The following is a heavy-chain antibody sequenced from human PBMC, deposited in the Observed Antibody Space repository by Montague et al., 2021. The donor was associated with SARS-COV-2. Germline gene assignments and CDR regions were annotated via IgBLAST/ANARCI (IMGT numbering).Heavy chain of an antibody. V-gene: IGHV6-1*01. CDR3: ARIPVGSKYYFDL. Sequence: CAISGDSVSSNIATWNWIRQSPSRGLEWLGRTYYRSKWYNDYAESVKSRITIDPDTSKHQFSLHLNSVTPEDTAVYYCARIPVGSKYYFDLWGQGAMIIVSP. D-gene: IGHD4-11*01. CDR2: TYYRSKWYN. CDR1: GDSVSSNIAT. J-gene: IGHJ3*01.